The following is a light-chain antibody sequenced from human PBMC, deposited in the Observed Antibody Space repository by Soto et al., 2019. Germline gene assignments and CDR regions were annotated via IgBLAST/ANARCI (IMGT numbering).Light chain of an antibody. J-gene: IGLJ1*01. V-gene: IGLV2-14*01. Sequence: QSALTQPASVSGSRGQSITISCTGTSSDVGGYNYVSGYQQHPGKAPKLMIYDVSNRPSGVSNRFSGSKSGNTASLTISGLQAEDEADYFCSSYTSSSTLGVFGTGTKLTVL. CDR2: DVS. CDR3: SSYTSSSTLGV. CDR1: SSDVGGYNY.